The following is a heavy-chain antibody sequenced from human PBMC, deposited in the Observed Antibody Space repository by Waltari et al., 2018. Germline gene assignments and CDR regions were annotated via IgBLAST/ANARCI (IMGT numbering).Heavy chain of an antibody. V-gene: IGHV3-74*01. Sequence: EVQLVESGGGLVQPGGSLRLSCAASGFTFSSYWMHWVRQAPGKGLVGFSRINSDGSSTSYADSGKGRFTISRDNAKNTLYLQMNSLRAEDTAVYYCARGGYSSGWYEDWGQGTLVTVSS. J-gene: IGHJ4*02. CDR2: INSDGSST. D-gene: IGHD6-19*01. CDR1: GFTFSSYW. CDR3: ARGGYSSGWYED.